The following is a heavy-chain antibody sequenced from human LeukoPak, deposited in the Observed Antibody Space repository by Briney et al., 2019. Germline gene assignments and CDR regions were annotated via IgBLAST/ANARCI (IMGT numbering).Heavy chain of an antibody. CDR1: GYSFTSYW. D-gene: IGHD5-18*01. CDR2: IYPGDSDT. Sequence: GESLKISCKGSGYSFTSYWIGWVRQMPGKGLEWMGIIYPGDSDTRYSPSSQGQVTISADKSISTAYLQWSSLKASDTAMYYCARLGYSYGYYYYGMDVWGQGTTVTVSS. CDR3: ARLGYSYGYYYYGMDV. J-gene: IGHJ6*02. V-gene: IGHV5-51*01.